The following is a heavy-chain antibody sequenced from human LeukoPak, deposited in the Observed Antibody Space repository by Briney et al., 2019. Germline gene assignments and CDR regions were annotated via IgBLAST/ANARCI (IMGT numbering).Heavy chain of an antibody. CDR2: IRYDGSNR. CDR1: GFTFSSYG. J-gene: IGHJ5*02. V-gene: IGHV3-30*02. CDR3: AKDPGIVVVTIT. Sequence: GGSLRLSCAASGFTFSSYGMHWVRQAPGKGPEWVAFIRYDGSNRYYADSVKGRFTISRDNSKNTLYLQMNSLRAEDTAVYYCAKDPGIVVVTITWGQGTLVTVSS. D-gene: IGHD3-22*01.